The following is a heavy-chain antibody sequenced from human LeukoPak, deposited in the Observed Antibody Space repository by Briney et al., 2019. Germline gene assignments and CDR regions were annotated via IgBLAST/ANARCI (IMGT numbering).Heavy chain of an antibody. J-gene: IGHJ3*02. CDR1: GYTFTGYY. CDR3: ARDVSSSWYEGAFDI. Sequence: ASVKVSCKASGYTFTGYYMHWVRQAPGQGLEWMGWINPNSGGTNYAQKFQGRVTMTRDTSISTAYMELSRLRSDDTAVYYCARDVSSSWYEGAFDIWAKGQWSPSLQ. CDR2: INPNSGGT. V-gene: IGHV1-2*02. D-gene: IGHD6-13*01.